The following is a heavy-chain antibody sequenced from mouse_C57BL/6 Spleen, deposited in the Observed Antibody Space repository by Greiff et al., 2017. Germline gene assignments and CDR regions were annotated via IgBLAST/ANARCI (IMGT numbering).Heavy chain of an antibody. CDR2: IDPANGNT. V-gene: IGHV14-3*01. CDR1: GFNIKNTY. Sequence: VHVKQSVAELVRPGASVKLSCTAPGFNIKNTYMHWVKQRPEQGLEWIGRIDPANGNTKYAPKFQGKATITADTSSNTAYLQLSSLTSEDTASYYSALDSSGYNYAMDYWGQGTSVTVSS. J-gene: IGHJ4*01. CDR3: ALDSSGYNYAMDY. D-gene: IGHD3-2*02.